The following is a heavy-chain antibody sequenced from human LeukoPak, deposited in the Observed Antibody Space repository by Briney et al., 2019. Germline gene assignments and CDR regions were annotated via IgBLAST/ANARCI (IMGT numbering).Heavy chain of an antibody. J-gene: IGHJ4*02. CDR3: VKDVKSDGVWDIDH. D-gene: IGHD3-16*01. CDR1: GFTFSSYA. CDR2: IYGSGEGQT. V-gene: IGHV3-23*01. Sequence: GGSLRLSCAASGFTFSSYAMSWVRQAPGKGLEWVSGIYGSGEGQTFYADSVRGRFTISRDDSRNLVFLHMDNLRVEDTALYYCVKDVKSDGVWDIDHWGQGTLVTVSS.